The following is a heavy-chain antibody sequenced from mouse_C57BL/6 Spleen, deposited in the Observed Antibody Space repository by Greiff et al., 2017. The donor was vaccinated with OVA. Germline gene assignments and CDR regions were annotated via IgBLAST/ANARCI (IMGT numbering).Heavy chain of an antibody. J-gene: IGHJ1*03. CDR1: GFTFSDYY. Sequence: EVKLLESEGGLVQPGSSMKLSCTASGFTFSDYYMAWVRQVPEKGLEWVANINYDGSSTYYLDSLKSRFIISRDNAKNILYLQMSSLKSEDTATYYCARERLGYGREGYFEVWGTGTTVTVSS. V-gene: IGHV5-16*01. CDR3: ARERLGYGREGYFEV. CDR2: INYDGSST. D-gene: IGHD1-1*01.